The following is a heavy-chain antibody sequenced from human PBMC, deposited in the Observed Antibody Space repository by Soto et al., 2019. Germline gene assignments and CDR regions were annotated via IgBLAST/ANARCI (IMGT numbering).Heavy chain of an antibody. Sequence: LSLTCTVSGGSISSYYWSWIRQPPGKGLEWIGYIYYSGSTNYNPSLKSRVTISVDTSKNQFSLKLSSVTAADTAVYYCARDGDSSGWYGIFDYWGQGTLVTVSS. CDR3: ARDGDSSGWYGIFDY. D-gene: IGHD6-19*01. CDR1: GGSISSYY. CDR2: IYYSGST. J-gene: IGHJ4*02. V-gene: IGHV4-59*01.